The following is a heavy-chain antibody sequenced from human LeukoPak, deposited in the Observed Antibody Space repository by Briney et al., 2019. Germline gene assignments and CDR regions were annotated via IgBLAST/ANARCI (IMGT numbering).Heavy chain of an antibody. Sequence: ASVKVSCTASGYTFTTYGISWGRQAPGQGLEWLGRISVYNGNTNYAQKPQGRVTITTDTSTSTAYMELRSLRPDDTAVYYCARMILLLGDVLTVPPRGFDYWGQGTLVTVSS. D-gene: IGHD3-9*01. CDR1: GYTFTTYG. CDR3: ARMILLLGDVLTVPPRGFDY. J-gene: IGHJ4*02. V-gene: IGHV1-18*01. CDR2: ISVYNGNT.